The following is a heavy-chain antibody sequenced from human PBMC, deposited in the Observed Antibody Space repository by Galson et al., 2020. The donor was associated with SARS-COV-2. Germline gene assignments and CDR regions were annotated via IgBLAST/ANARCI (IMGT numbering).Heavy chain of an antibody. CDR2: ISYDGSNK. V-gene: IGHV3-30*04. CDR1: GLTFSSYA. Sequence: HSGGSLRLSCAASGLTFSSYAMHWVRQAPGKGLEWVAVISYDGSNKYYADSVKGRFTISRDNSKNPLYLQMNSLRAEDTAVYYCARANWGSYYDGMDVWGQWTTVTVSS. CDR3: ARANWGSYYDGMDV. D-gene: IGHD7-27*01. J-gene: IGHJ6*02.